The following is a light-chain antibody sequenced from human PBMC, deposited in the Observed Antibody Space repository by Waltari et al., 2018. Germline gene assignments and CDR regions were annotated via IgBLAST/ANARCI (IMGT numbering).Light chain of an antibody. V-gene: IGLV1-44*01. J-gene: IGLJ3*02. CDR3: ASWDDSLNGHWV. CDR1: SSNLGNNV. Sequence: QSVLTQPPSASGTPGQRVTISCSGTSSNLGNNVVNWYQQVPGTAPKPLISRNDLRPSGVPDRFSASKSVTSASLAISGLQSEDEAEYYCASWDDSLNGHWVFGGGTKVTVL. CDR2: RND.